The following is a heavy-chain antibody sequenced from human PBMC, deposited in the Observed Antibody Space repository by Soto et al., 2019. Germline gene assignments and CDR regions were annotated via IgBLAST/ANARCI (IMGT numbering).Heavy chain of an antibody. Sequence: ASVKVSCKASGYTSTSYAMHWVRQAPGQRLEWMGWINAGNGNTKYSQKFQGRVTITRDTSASTAYMELSSLRSEDTAVYYCASPQMELRKYYGMDVWGQGTTVTVYS. CDR1: GYTSTSYA. D-gene: IGHD1-7*01. J-gene: IGHJ6*02. V-gene: IGHV1-3*01. CDR3: ASPQMELRKYYGMDV. CDR2: INAGNGNT.